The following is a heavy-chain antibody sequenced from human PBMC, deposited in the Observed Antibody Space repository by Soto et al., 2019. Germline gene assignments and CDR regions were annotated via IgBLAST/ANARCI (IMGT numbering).Heavy chain of an antibody. CDR1: GFIFSRYA. D-gene: IGHD4-17*01. V-gene: IGHV3-30-3*01. J-gene: IGHJ5*02. Sequence: QVQLVESGGGVVQPGRSLRLSWAASGFIFSRYAMHWVRRAQGKGLEWVALISDDGSTKYYADSVKGRFTISRDNSKNTLYLQMNSLSAEDTAVYYCTRADLTVTLSVFDPWGQGTLVTVSS. CDR2: ISDDGSTK. CDR3: TRADLTVTLSVFDP.